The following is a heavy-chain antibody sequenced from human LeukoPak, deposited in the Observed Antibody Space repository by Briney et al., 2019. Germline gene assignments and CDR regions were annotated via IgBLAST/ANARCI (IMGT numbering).Heavy chain of an antibody. CDR2: VSPSGST. CDR1: GGYISSGPFF. CDR3: ARVKEWDYGDYGGFDY. D-gene: IGHD4-17*01. Sequence: PSQTLSLTCTVSGGYISSGPFFWSWVRQPAGKGLEWIGRVSPSGSTNYNPSLKSRVTISVDTSRNQFSLKLSSVTAADTAVYYCARVKEWDYGDYGGFDYWGQGTLVTVSS. V-gene: IGHV4-61*02. J-gene: IGHJ4*02.